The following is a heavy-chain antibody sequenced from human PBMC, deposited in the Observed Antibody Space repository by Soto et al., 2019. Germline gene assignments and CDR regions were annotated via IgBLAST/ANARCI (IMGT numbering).Heavy chain of an antibody. D-gene: IGHD1-1*01. V-gene: IGHV1-8*01. Sequence: ASVQVSCKASGYTFTSYDINWVRQATGQGLEWMGWMNPNSGNTGYAQKFQGRVTMTRNTSISTAYMELSSLRSEDTAVYYCARTPVRGRTGNHYYYYYMDVWGKGTTVTVSS. CDR1: GYTFTSYD. CDR3: ARTPVRGRTGNHYYYYYMDV. CDR2: MNPNSGNT. J-gene: IGHJ6*03.